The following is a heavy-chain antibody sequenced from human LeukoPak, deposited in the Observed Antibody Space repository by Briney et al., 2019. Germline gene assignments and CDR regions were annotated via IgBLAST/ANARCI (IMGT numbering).Heavy chain of an antibody. CDR3: ARDSSSSLTPDY. J-gene: IGHJ4*02. D-gene: IGHD6-6*01. Sequence: ASVKVSCKASGYTFTSYDINWVRQATGQGLEWMGWMNPNSGNTGYAQKFQGRVTMTRNTSISTAYMELSSLRSEDTAVYYCARDSSSSLTPDYWGQGTLVTVSS. CDR2: MNPNSGNT. V-gene: IGHV1-8*01. CDR1: GYTFTSYD.